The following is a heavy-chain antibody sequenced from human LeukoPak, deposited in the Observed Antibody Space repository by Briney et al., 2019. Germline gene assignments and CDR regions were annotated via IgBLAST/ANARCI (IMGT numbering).Heavy chain of an antibody. CDR2: IIPILGIA. CDR3: ASQVQYQTAFDI. J-gene: IGHJ3*02. D-gene: IGHD4-11*01. V-gene: IGHV1-69*02. CDR1: GGTFSSYT. Sequence: SVKVSCKASGGTFSSYTISWVRQAPGRGLEWMGRIIPILGIANYAQKFQGRVTITADKSTSTAYMELSSLRSEDTAVYYCASQVQYQTAFDIWGQGTMVTVSS.